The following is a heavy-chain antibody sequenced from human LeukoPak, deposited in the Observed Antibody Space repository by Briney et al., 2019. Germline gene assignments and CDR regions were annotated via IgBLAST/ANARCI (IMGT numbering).Heavy chain of an antibody. V-gene: IGHV1-69*04. CDR3: ARGGGNSYYYYGMDV. D-gene: IGHD4-23*01. J-gene: IGHJ6*02. CDR1: GGTFSSYA. CDR2: IIPILGIA. Sequence: ASVKVSCKASGGTFSSYAISWVRQAPGQGLEWMGRIIPILGIANYAQKFQGRVTITADKSTSTAYMELSSLRSEDTAVYYCARGGGNSYYYYGMDVWGQGTTVTVSS.